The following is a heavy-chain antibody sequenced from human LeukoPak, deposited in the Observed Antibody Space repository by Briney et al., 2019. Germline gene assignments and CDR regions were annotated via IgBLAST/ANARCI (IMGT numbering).Heavy chain of an antibody. CDR3: ARHTRYTWKNY. CDR2: VDHSGGT. Sequence: PSETLSLTCAVNHESFSGYYWSWIRQPPGKGLEWIGEVDHSGGTNYSPSPKSRLTISVDTSKNQFSLKLTSVTAADTAVYYCARHTRYTWKNYWGQGTLVTVSS. V-gene: IGHV4-34*01. J-gene: IGHJ4*02. CDR1: HESFSGYY. D-gene: IGHD3-9*01.